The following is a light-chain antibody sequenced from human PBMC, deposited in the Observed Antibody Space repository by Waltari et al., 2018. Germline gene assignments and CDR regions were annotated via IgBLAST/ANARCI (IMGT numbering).Light chain of an antibody. CDR1: QSGTSIS. J-gene: IGKJ4*01. Sequence: CRASQSGTSISVTWYQQKVGQAPRLLIYGTSSRATGIPDRFSGSGSGTDFTLTISRLEPEDFAVYYCQQYDGEVVTFGGGTKVEI. CDR3: QQYDGEVVT. CDR2: GTS. V-gene: IGKV3-20*01.